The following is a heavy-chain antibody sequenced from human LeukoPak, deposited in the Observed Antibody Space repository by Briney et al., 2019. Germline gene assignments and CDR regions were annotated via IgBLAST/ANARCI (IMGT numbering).Heavy chain of an antibody. CDR1: GGSISSYY. Sequence: SETLSLTCTVSGGSISSYYWSWIRQPAGKGLEWIGRIYTSGSTNYNPSLKSRVTMSVDTSKNQFSLKLSSVTAADTAVYYCARDIWSGYYDYYYYYTDVWGKGTTVTVSS. CDR3: ARDIWSGYYDYYYYYTDV. CDR2: IYTSGST. D-gene: IGHD3-3*01. J-gene: IGHJ6*03. V-gene: IGHV4-4*07.